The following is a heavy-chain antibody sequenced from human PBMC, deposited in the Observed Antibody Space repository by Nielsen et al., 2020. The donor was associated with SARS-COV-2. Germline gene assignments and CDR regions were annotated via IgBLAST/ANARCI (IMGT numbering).Heavy chain of an antibody. V-gene: IGHV4-59*01. CDR2: IYYSGST. D-gene: IGHD4-17*01. J-gene: IGHJ4*02. CDR3: ARDRSGAVTLFDY. CDR1: GGSFSGYY. Sequence: SETLSLTCAVYGGSFSGYYWSWIRQPPGKGLEWIGYIYYSGSTNYNPSLKSRVTISVDTSKNQFSLKLSSVTAADTAVYYCARDRSGAVTLFDYWGQGTLVTVSS.